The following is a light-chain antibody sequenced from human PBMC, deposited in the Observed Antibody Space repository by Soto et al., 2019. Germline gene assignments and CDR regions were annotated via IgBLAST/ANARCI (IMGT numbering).Light chain of an antibody. Sequence: DIQMTQSPSSLSASVGDRVTITCRASQTIRNYLNWYQQKPGKAPKFLIYAASNLQSGVPSRFSGSGSGTDFTLTISSLQPEDFATYYCQQSYSIPDTFGPGTKVDFK. J-gene: IGKJ3*01. CDR1: QTIRNY. V-gene: IGKV1-39*01. CDR3: QQSYSIPDT. CDR2: AAS.